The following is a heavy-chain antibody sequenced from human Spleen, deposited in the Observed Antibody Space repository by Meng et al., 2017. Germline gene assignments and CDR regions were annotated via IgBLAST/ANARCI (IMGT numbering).Heavy chain of an antibody. D-gene: IGHD4-11*01. CDR1: GGSFSRNY. Sequence: QVQLQQWGAGLLKPSETLSLTCAVYGGSFSRNYWSWIRQPPGKGLEWIGEINHSGSTKYNPSLKSRVTISVDTSKNQLSLKLASVTAADTAVYYCARGGMSPTVMSDYWGQGTLVTVSS. J-gene: IGHJ4*02. CDR2: INHSGST. V-gene: IGHV4-34*02. CDR3: ARGGMSPTVMSDY.